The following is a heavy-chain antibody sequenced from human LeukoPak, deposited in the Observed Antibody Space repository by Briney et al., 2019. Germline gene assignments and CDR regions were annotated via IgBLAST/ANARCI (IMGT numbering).Heavy chain of an antibody. J-gene: IGHJ4*02. CDR3: ARAAYSSGWYGDY. D-gene: IGHD6-19*01. CDR2: ISWNSGSI. CDR1: GFTFDDYA. V-gene: IGHV3-9*01. Sequence: PGGSLRLSCAASGFTFDDYAMHWVRQAPGKGLEWVSGISWNSGSIGYADSVKGRFTISRDNAKNSLYLQMNSLRAEDTAVYYCARAAYSSGWYGDYWGQGTLVTVSS.